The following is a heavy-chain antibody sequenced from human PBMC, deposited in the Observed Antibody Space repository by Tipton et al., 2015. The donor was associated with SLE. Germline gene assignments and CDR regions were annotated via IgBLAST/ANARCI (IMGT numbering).Heavy chain of an antibody. D-gene: IGHD1-26*01. J-gene: IGHJ3*02. CDR3: ARGGDWWELNGGAFDI. CDR2: IRYDGSNK. V-gene: IGHV3-30*02. CDR1: GFTFSSYG. Sequence: SLRLSCAASGFTFSSYGMHWVRQAPGKGLEWVAFIRYDGSNKYYADSVKGRFTISRDNSKNTLYLQMNSLRAEDTAVYYCARGGDWWELNGGAFDIWGQGTMVTVSS.